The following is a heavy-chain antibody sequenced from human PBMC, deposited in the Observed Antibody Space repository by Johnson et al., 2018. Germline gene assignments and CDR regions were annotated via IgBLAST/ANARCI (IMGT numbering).Heavy chain of an antibody. CDR2: ISYDGTNK. CDR1: GFTFSSYT. Sequence: QVQLVESGGGVVQXGRSLRLSCAASGFTFSSYTMHWVRQAPGKGLEWVAVISYDGTNKYFADSLKGRFPISRDNSKNTLYLQINSLRAEDTAVYYCAKWEDLKGAFDIWVQGTMVTVSS. J-gene: IGHJ3*02. V-gene: IGHV3-30-3*02. CDR3: AKWEDLKGAFDI. D-gene: IGHD1-26*01.